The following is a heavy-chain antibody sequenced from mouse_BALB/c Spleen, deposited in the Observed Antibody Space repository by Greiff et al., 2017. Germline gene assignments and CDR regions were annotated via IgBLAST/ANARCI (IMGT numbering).Heavy chain of an antibody. D-gene: IGHD1-1*01. CDR3: ARGSSSYGYYAMDY. Sequence: QVQLKESGPGLVAPSQSLSITCTVSGFSLTSYGVHWVRQPPGKGLEWLGVIWAGGSTNYNSALMSRLSISKDNSKSQVFLKMNSLQTDDTAMYYCARGSSSYGYYAMDYWGQGTSVTVSS. J-gene: IGHJ4*01. CDR1: GFSLTSYG. CDR2: IWAGGST. V-gene: IGHV2-9*02.